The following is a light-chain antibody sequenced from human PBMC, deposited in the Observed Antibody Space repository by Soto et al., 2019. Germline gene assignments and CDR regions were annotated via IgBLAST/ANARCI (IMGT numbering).Light chain of an antibody. CDR2: GAS. Sequence: EVVMTQSPATLSVSPGERASLSCRANQSISTNLVWYQHKPGQAPRLLIYGASARATGIPARFSGSGSGTKFTLTISSLQSEDFAVYYCHHGTSGQRTKVEIK. J-gene: IGKJ1*01. CDR1: QSISTN. CDR3: HHGT. V-gene: IGKV3-15*01.